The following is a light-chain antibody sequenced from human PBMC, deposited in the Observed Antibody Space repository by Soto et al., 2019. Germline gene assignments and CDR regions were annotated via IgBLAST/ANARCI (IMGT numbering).Light chain of an antibody. Sequence: QSVLTQPASVSGSPGQSFTIPCTGSSSDVGAYHYVSWYQQHPGKAPKLIIFDVSNRPSGVSNRFSGSKSGNTASLTISGLQAEDEADYYCSSFTDTGTVMFGGGTKLTVL. CDR1: SSDVGAYHY. V-gene: IGLV2-14*03. CDR2: DVS. J-gene: IGLJ3*02. CDR3: SSFTDTGTVM.